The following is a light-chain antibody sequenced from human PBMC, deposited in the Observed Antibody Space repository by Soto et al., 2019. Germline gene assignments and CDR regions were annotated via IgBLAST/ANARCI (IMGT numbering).Light chain of an antibody. CDR2: DIS. J-gene: IGKJ5*01. CDR1: QSLSSNY. Sequence: EIVLTQSPGTLSLSPGDTATLSCRASQSLSSNYLAWYQQRPGQAPKLLIYDISSRATGIPDRFSGSGSGTYFTLTITRLDPEYFAVYYCQQYGGSMTFGQGTRLEIE. V-gene: IGKV3-20*01. CDR3: QQYGGSMT.